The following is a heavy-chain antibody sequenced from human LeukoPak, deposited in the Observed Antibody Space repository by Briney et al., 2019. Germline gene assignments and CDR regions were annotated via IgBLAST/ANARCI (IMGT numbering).Heavy chain of an antibody. Sequence: SETLSLTCAVYGESSSGYCWTWIRQPPGKGLEWIGEVNHSGSTNYNPSLKSRVIISVDTPKNQFSLKLSSVTAADTAVYYCARGQGATPPTPIDCWGQGTLVTVSS. CDR2: VNHSGST. J-gene: IGHJ4*02. V-gene: IGHV4-34*01. CDR1: GESSSGYC. D-gene: IGHD1-26*01. CDR3: ARGQGATPPTPIDC.